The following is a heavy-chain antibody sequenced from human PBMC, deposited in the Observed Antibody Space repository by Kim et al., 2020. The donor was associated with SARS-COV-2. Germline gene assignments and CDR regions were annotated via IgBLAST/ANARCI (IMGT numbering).Heavy chain of an antibody. CDR3: ARDGSFVVVPAASTPGDWFDH. V-gene: IGHV1-2*02. CDR2: INPNSGGT. J-gene: IGHJ5*02. D-gene: IGHD2-2*01. Sequence: ASVKVSCKASGYTFTGYYMHWVRQAPGQGLEWMGWINPNSGGTNYAQKFQGRVTMTRDTSISTAYMELSRLRSDDTAVYYCARDGSFVVVPAASTPGDWFDHWGQGTLVTVSS. CDR1: GYTFTGYY.